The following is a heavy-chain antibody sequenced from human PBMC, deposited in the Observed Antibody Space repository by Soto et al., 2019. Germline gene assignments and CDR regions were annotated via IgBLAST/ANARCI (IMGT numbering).Heavy chain of an antibody. Sequence: QVQLVQSGAEVKKPGASVKVSCKASGYTFTGYYMHWVRQAPGQGLEWMGWINPNSGGTTYAQKFLGRVTMTRDTSISTAYRELRRLRSDDTAVYYCAGGVAAATNWFDPWGQGTLVTVSS. J-gene: IGHJ5*02. CDR3: AGGVAAATNWFDP. V-gene: IGHV1-2*02. D-gene: IGHD2-15*01. CDR1: GYTFTGYY. CDR2: INPNSGGT.